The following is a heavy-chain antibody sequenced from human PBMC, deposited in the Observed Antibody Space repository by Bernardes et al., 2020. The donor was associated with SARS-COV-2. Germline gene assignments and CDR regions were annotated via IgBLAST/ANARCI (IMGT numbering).Heavy chain of an antibody. CDR2: IDWDDDK. D-gene: IGHD1-26*01. V-gene: IGHV2-70*01. J-gene: IGHJ6*02. CDR3: ARVSTIRGLGSFYGLDV. Sequence: SGPTLLKPTQTLTLTCTFSWFSLRTSGMCVTWIRQPPGKALEWLALIDWDDDKYYSTSLKTRLTISKDTSKNQVVLTMTNMDPVDTATYYCARVSTIRGLGSFYGLDVWGQGTTVTVSS. CDR1: WFSLRTSGMC.